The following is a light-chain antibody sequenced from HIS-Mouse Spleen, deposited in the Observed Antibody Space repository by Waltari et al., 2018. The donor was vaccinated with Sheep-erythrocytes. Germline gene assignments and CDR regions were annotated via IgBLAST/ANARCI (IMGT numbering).Light chain of an antibody. Sequence: QSALTQPRSVSGSPGQSVTISCTGTSSDVGGYNYFSWYQQHPGKAPKLMIYDASKRPSVVPDRFSAAKSSNTASLTISGLQAEDEADYYCCSYAGSYNHVFATGTKVTVL. CDR3: CSYAGSYNHV. J-gene: IGLJ1*01. CDR2: DAS. CDR1: SSDVGGYNY. V-gene: IGLV2-11*01.